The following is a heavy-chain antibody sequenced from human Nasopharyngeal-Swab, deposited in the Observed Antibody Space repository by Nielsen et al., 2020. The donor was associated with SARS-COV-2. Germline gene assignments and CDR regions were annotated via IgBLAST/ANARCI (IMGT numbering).Heavy chain of an antibody. CDR1: GGSISSYY. Sequence: SETLSLTCTVSGGSISSYYWSWIRQPAGKGLEWIGRIYTSGSTTYNPSLKSRVTMSVDTSKNQFSLKLSSVPAADTAVYYCARNPMDYYDFWSGYYYNWFDPWGQGTLVTVSS. V-gene: IGHV4-4*07. CDR3: ARNPMDYYDFWSGYYYNWFDP. J-gene: IGHJ5*02. D-gene: IGHD3-3*01. CDR2: IYTSGST.